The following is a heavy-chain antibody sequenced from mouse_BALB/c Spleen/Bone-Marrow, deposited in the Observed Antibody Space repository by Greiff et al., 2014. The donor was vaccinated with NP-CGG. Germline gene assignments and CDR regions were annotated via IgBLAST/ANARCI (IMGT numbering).Heavy chain of an antibody. D-gene: IGHD2-1*01. Sequence: EVKLEESGAELVKPGASVKLSCTASGFNIKDSYLHWVKQRPEQGLDWIGRIDPAKGNTNYDPKFQGKATITADTSSNTAYPQLSSLTSEDTAVYFCARNYPFAYWGQGTLVTVSA. CDR3: ARNYPFAY. CDR2: IDPAKGNT. V-gene: IGHV14-3*02. J-gene: IGHJ3*01. CDR1: GFNIKDSY.